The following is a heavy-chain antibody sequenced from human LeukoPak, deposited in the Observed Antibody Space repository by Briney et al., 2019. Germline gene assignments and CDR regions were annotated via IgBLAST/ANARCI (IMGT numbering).Heavy chain of an antibody. J-gene: IGHJ4*02. V-gene: IGHV3-48*01. Sequence: GGSLRLSCAASGFTFSSYSMNWVRQAPGKGLEWVSYISSSSTIYYADSVKGRFTISRDNAKNSLYLQMNSLRAEDTAVYYCANEALYSSGWYVGYFDYWGQGTLVTVSS. CDR2: ISSSSTI. D-gene: IGHD6-19*01. CDR3: ANEALYSSGWYVGYFDY. CDR1: GFTFSSYS.